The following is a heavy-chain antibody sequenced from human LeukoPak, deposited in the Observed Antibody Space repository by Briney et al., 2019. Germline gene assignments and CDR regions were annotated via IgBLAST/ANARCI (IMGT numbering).Heavy chain of an antibody. CDR3: ARGNVEGATRPFDY. V-gene: IGHV3-64*01. Sequence: GGSLRLSCAGSGFTFSNYAMYWVRQAPGKGLENVAGIGSNGGSTYYANSVKGRFTISRDNSKNTLFLQMGSLRAEDMAVYYCARGNVEGATRPFDYWGQGTLVTVSS. CDR1: GFTFSNYA. CDR2: IGSNGGST. J-gene: IGHJ4*02. D-gene: IGHD1-26*01.